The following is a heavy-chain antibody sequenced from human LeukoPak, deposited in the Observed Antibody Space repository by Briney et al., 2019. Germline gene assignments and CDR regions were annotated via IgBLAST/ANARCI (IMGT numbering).Heavy chain of an antibody. CDR1: GGSIRSTNW. V-gene: IGHV4-4*02. CDR2: IYHSGST. Sequence: PSGTLSLTCVVSGGSIRSTNWWNWVRQPPGKGLEWIGYIYHSGSTYYNPSLKSRVTISVDRSKNQFSLKLSSVTAADTAVYYCARVRVVPAATHWFDPWGQGTLVTVSS. CDR3: ARVRVVPAATHWFDP. J-gene: IGHJ5*02. D-gene: IGHD2-2*01.